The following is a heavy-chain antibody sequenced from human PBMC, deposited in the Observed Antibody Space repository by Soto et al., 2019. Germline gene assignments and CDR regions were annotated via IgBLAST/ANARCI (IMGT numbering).Heavy chain of an antibody. CDR3: ARVTAAGTLYYYGMDV. V-gene: IGHV1-18*01. Sequence: ASVKVSCKASGCTFSSYAISWVRQAPGQGLEWMGWISAYNGNTNYAQKLQGRVTMTTDTSTSTAYMELRSLRSDDTAVYYCARVTAAGTLYYYGMDVWGQGTTVTV. D-gene: IGHD6-13*01. CDR2: ISAYNGNT. J-gene: IGHJ6*02. CDR1: GCTFSSYA.